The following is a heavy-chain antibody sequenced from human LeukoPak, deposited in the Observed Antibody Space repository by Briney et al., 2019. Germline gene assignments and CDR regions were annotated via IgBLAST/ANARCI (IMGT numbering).Heavy chain of an antibody. Sequence: GGSLRLSCAASGFTFSSYAMHWVRQAPGKGLEWVAVISYDGSNKYYADSVKGRFTISRDNSKNTLYLQMNSLRAEDTAVYYCARALVSYGDYSGAFDIWGQGTMVTVSS. V-gene: IGHV3-30-3*01. CDR2: ISYDGSNK. D-gene: IGHD4-17*01. CDR3: ARALVSYGDYSGAFDI. J-gene: IGHJ3*02. CDR1: GFTFSSYA.